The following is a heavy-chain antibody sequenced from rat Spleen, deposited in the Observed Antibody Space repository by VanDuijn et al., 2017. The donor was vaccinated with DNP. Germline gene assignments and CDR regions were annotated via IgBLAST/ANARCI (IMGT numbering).Heavy chain of an antibody. CDR3: TTDGEARDY. D-gene: IGHD1-11*01. V-gene: IGHV5-20*01. CDR1: GFTFSDYY. J-gene: IGHJ2*01. Sequence: EVQLVESGGGLVQPGRSLKLSCAASGFTFSDYYMAWVRQAPTKGLEWVASLRYDGGSPYYRDSVKGRFTISRDNAKSSLYLQMDSLRSEDTATYYCTTDGEARDYWGQGVMVTVSS. CDR2: LRYDGGSP.